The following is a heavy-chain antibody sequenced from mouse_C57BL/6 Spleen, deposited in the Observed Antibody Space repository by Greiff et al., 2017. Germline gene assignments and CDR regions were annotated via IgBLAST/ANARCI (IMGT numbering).Heavy chain of an antibody. CDR1: GYTFTSYC. CDR3: ARREGLWFDY. Sequence: VQLQQSGAELVKPGASVKLSCKASGYTFTSYCMQWVKQRPGQGLEWIGEIDPSDSYTNYNQKFKGKATLTVDTSSSTAYMQLSRLTSEDSAVYYCARREGLWFDYWGKGTTLTVSS. V-gene: IGHV1-50*01. J-gene: IGHJ2*01. CDR2: IDPSDSYT. D-gene: IGHD1-1*01.